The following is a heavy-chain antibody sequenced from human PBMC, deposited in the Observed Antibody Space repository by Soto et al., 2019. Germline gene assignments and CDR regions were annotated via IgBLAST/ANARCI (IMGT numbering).Heavy chain of an antibody. Sequence: QVQLVQSGAEVKKPGSSVKVSCKASGGTFSSYAISWVRQAPGQGLEWMGGIIPIFGTANYAQKFQGIVTINADKCTSTAYMELSSLRSDDTAVYYCAHYSSSSGYYYYYGMDVWGQGTTVTVSS. CDR1: GGTFSSYA. CDR2: IIPIFGTA. D-gene: IGHD6-6*01. CDR3: AHYSSSSGYYYYYGMDV. J-gene: IGHJ6*02. V-gene: IGHV1-69*06.